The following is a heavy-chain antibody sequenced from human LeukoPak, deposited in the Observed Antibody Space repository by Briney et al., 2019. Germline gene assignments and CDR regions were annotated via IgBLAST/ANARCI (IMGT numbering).Heavy chain of an antibody. D-gene: IGHD6-13*01. V-gene: IGHV4-34*01. CDR3: ARSPTKSPSSSWLDY. Sequence: SETLSLTCTVSGGSISSYYWSWIRQPPGKGLEWIGEINHSGSTNYNPSLKSRVTISVDTSKNQFSLKLSSVTAADTAVYYCARSPTKSPSSSWLDYWGQGTLVTVSS. J-gene: IGHJ4*02. CDR1: GGSISSYY. CDR2: INHSGST.